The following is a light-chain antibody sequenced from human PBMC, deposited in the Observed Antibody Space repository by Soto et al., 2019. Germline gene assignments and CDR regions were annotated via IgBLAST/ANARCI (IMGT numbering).Light chain of an antibody. J-gene: IGKJ4*01. CDR2: DAS. V-gene: IGKV3-20*01. CDR1: QSVSRNF. CDR3: QLYGDSGIT. Sequence: EIMLTQSPGTLSFSPGERATLSCRASQSVSRNFIAWYQQKPGQAPRLLIYDASTMATGSPDRFSGSGSGTDFTLTINRLEPEDFAVYHCQLYGDSGITFGGGTKLEIK.